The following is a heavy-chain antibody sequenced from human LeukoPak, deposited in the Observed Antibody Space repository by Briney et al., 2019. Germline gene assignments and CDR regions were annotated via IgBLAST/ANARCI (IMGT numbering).Heavy chain of an antibody. Sequence: SETLSLTCTVSGGSISSYYWSWIRQPPGKGLEWIGYIYYGGSTNYNPSLKSRVTISVDTSKNQISLKLSSVTAADTAVYYCARATTQKGSYYDSSGYAPFDAFDIWGQGTMVTVSS. CDR2: IYYGGST. CDR1: GGSISSYY. D-gene: IGHD3-22*01. V-gene: IGHV4-59*01. J-gene: IGHJ3*02. CDR3: ARATTQKGSYYDSSGYAPFDAFDI.